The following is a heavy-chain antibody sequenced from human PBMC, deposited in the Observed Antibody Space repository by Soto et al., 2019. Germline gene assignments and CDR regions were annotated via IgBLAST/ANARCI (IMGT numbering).Heavy chain of an antibody. J-gene: IGHJ5*02. V-gene: IGHV1-18*01. CDR2: ISTYSGDT. CDR1: GYTFFTYD. CDR3: ARHHGPTTSENWFDP. D-gene: IGHD5-12*01. Sequence: QVHRVQSGVEVKTPGASVKVSCQASGYTFFTYDISWVRQAPGLGLEWMGWISTYSGDTKYAQKFQGRVTMTTDTSTTTAYLELRSLRSDDTAVYYCARHHGPTTSENWFDPWGQGTLVTVSS.